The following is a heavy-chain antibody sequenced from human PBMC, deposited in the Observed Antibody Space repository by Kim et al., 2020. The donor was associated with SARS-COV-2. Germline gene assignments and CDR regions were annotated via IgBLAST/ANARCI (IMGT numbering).Heavy chain of an antibody. CDR2: ISSSGSTI. CDR3: ARGHSSSWYNYDY. J-gene: IGHJ4*02. Sequence: GVSLRLSCAASGFTFSDYYMSWIRQAPGKGLEWVSYISSSGSTIYYADSVKGRFTISRDNAKNSLYLQMNSLRAEDTAVYYCARGHSSSWYNYDYWGQGTLVTVSS. CDR1: GFTFSDYY. V-gene: IGHV3-11*01. D-gene: IGHD6-13*01.